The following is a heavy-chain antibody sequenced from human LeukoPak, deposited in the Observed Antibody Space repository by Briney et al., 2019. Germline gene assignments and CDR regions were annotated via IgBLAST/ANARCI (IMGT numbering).Heavy chain of an antibody. CDR3: ARSANYGVNWFDP. Sequence: GGSLRLSCAAPGFTFSSYWMSWVRQAPGKGLEWVANIKQDGSEKYYVDSVKGRFTVSRDNAKNSLYLQMNSLRAEDTAVYYCARSANYGVNWFDPWGQGTLVTVSS. CDR2: IKQDGSEK. D-gene: IGHD4-17*01. V-gene: IGHV3-7*05. J-gene: IGHJ5*02. CDR1: GFTFSSYW.